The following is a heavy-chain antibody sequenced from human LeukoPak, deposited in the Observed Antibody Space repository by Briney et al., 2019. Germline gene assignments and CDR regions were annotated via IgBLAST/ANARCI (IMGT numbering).Heavy chain of an antibody. Sequence: GGSLRLSCAASGFTFSSYWMHWVRQAPGKGLVWVSRINSDGTTTDYADSVKGRFTISRDNAKNTLYLQMNSLRAEDTAVYYCAIFHAVVVDPWGQGTLVTVSS. V-gene: IGHV3-74*01. CDR2: INSDGTTT. J-gene: IGHJ5*02. CDR1: GFTFSSYW. CDR3: AIFHAVVVDP. D-gene: IGHD2-21*01.